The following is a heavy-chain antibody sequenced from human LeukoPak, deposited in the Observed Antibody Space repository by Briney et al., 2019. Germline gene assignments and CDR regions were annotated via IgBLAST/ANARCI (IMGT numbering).Heavy chain of an antibody. V-gene: IGHV3-21*01. CDR2: ISSSSSYI. Sequence: PGGFLRLSCAASGFTFSSYSMNWVRQAPGKGLEWVSSISSSSSYIYYADSVKGRFTISRDNAKNSLYLQMNSLRAEDTAVYYCARDRGMATITRYAFDIWGQGTMVTVSS. CDR1: GFTFSSYS. J-gene: IGHJ3*02. D-gene: IGHD5-12*01. CDR3: ARDRGMATITRYAFDI.